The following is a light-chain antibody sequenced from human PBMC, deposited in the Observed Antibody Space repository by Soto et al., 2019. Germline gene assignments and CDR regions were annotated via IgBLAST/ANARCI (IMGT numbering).Light chain of an antibody. V-gene: IGLV2-14*01. Sequence: QSALTQPASVSGSPGQSITISCTGTSSDVGGYNYVSWYQQYPGKAPKLMIYDVSNRPSGVSNRFSGSKSGNTASLTISGRQAEDEDDYYCSSYTTSTTQVFGGGTKLTVL. J-gene: IGLJ2*01. CDR3: SSYTTSTTQV. CDR2: DVS. CDR1: SSDVGGYNY.